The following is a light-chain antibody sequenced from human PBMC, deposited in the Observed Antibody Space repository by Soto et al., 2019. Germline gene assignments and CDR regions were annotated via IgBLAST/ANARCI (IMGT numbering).Light chain of an antibody. CDR1: SSDIGSYNR. V-gene: IGLV2-18*02. CDR2: EVN. Sequence: QSVLTQPASVSGSPGQSITISCTGTSSDIGSYNRVSWYQQLPGTAPKLIIYEVNNRPSGVPDRFSGSKSGNTASLTISGLQAEDEADYYCNSFTTSSTYVFGTGTKAHRP. CDR3: NSFTTSSTYV. J-gene: IGLJ1*01.